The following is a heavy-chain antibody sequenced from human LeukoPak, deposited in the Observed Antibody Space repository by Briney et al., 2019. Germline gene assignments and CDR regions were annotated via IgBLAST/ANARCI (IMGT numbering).Heavy chain of an antibody. CDR2: INPNSGVT. CDR1: GYTFTGYY. CDR3: ARTTYYYDSSGYYLLDY. Sequence: GASLKVSCKAPGYTFTGYYMHWVRQAPGQGLEWMGWINPNSGVTNYAQKFQGRVTMTTDTSISTAYMELSRLRYDDTAVYYCARTTYYYDSSGYYLLDYWGQGTLATVSS. D-gene: IGHD3-22*01. J-gene: IGHJ4*02. V-gene: IGHV1-2*02.